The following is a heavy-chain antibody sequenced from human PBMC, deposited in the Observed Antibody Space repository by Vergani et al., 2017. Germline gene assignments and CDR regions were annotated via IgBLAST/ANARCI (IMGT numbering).Heavy chain of an antibody. CDR1: GYSISSGYY. J-gene: IGHJ2*01. CDR2: ISHSGST. D-gene: IGHD1-7*01. Sequence: QVQLQESGPGLVKPSETLSLTCAVSGYSISSGYYWGWIRQPPGKGLEWIGSISHSGSTYYNPSLKSRVTISVDTSKNQFSLKLSSVTAADTAVYYCARGEYNWNYAGYFDLWGRGTLVTVSS. V-gene: IGHV4-38-2*01. CDR3: ARGEYNWNYAGYFDL.